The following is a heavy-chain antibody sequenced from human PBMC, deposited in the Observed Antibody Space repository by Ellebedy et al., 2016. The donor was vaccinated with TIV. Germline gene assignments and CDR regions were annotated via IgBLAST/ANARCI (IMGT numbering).Heavy chain of an antibody. J-gene: IGHJ4*02. CDR3: AGCGGDCYEPSFDY. V-gene: IGHV1-69*13. CDR2: IIPIFGTA. D-gene: IGHD2-21*01. CDR1: GYTFTSYG. Sequence: SVKVSXXASGYTFTSYGISWVRQAPGQGLEWMGGIIPIFGTANYAQKFQGRVTITADESTSTAYMELSSLRSEDTAVYYCAGCGGDCYEPSFDYWGQGTLVTVSS.